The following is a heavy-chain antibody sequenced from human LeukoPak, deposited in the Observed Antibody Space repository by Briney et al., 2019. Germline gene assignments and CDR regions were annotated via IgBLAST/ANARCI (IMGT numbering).Heavy chain of an antibody. V-gene: IGHV4-34*01. CDR1: GGSFSGYY. D-gene: IGHD3-22*01. J-gene: IGHJ4*02. Sequence: SETLSLTCAVYGGSFSGYYWSWIRQPPGKGLEWIGEINHSGSTNYNPSLKSRVTITVDTSKNQFSLKLSSVTAADTAVYYCARGRGVTMTLFDYWGQGTLVTVSS. CDR3: ARGRGVTMTLFDY. CDR2: INHSGST.